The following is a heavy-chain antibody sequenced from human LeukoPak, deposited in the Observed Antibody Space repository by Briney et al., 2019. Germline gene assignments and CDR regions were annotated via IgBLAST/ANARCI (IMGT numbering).Heavy chain of an antibody. D-gene: IGHD3-22*01. CDR3: ARDSATYYYDSSGYSN. CDR1: GGSISSGSYY. V-gene: IGHV4-61*02. CDR2: IYTSGST. J-gene: IGHJ4*02. Sequence: SQTLSLTCTVSGGSISSGSYYWSWIRQPAGQELEWIGRIYTSGSTNYNPSLKSRVTISVDTSKNQSSLKLSSVTAADTAVYYCARDSATYYYDSSGYSNWGQGTLVTVSS.